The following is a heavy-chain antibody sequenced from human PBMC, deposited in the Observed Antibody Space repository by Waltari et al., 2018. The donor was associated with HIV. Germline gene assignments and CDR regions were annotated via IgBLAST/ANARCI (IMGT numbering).Heavy chain of an antibody. Sequence: VQLVQSGSELEKPGASVKVSCKGSGYTIPTSGIHLVRQAPGQGLEWMGWINTNTGIPTYAQGFSGRFVFSLDTSVSTAYLQISSLKSEDSAVYFCAKGIAVATTYYYAAMDVWGPGTTVAVSS. CDR1: GYTIPTSG. CDR2: INTNTGIP. CDR3: AKGIAVATTYYYAAMDV. V-gene: IGHV7-4-1*02. D-gene: IGHD6-19*01. J-gene: IGHJ6*02.